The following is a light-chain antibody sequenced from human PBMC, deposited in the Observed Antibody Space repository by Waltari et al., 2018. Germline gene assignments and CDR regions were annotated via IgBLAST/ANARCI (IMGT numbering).Light chain of an antibody. J-gene: IGKJ4*01. CDR2: AAS. CDR1: QSISSY. CDR3: QQSYSIPLT. Sequence: DIQMTQSTSSLSASVGDRVTITGRASQSISSYLNWYQKKTGKAPKLLIYAASSLQSGVPSRFSGSGSGTDFTLTISSLQPEDFATDYCQQSYSIPLTFGGGTKVEIK. V-gene: IGKV1-39*01.